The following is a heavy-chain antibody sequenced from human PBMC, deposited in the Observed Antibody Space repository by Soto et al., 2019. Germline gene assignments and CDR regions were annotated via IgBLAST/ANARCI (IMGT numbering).Heavy chain of an antibody. V-gene: IGHV1-69*01. Sequence: QVQLVQSGAEVKKPGSSVKVSCKASGGTFSSYAISWVRQAPGQGLEWMGGIIPIFGTANYAQKFQGRVTITAYESTSTAYMELSSLRSEDTAVYYCARTQRATPVVVAATVNYYYGMDVWGQGPTVTVSS. CDR3: ARTQRATPVVVAATVNYYYGMDV. CDR1: GGTFSSYA. J-gene: IGHJ6*02. CDR2: IIPIFGTA. D-gene: IGHD2-15*01.